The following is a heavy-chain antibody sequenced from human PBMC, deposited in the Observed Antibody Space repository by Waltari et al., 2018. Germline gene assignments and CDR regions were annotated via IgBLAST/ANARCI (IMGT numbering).Heavy chain of an antibody. V-gene: IGHV3-33*01. CDR3: VRGSRYTPSDL. CDR1: GFTFSSFG. J-gene: IGHJ5*02. CDR2: IWYDEGRT. Sequence: VQLVESGGGVVQPGGSLRLSCEAFGFTFSSFGMHWVRQAPGKGPEWVALIWYDEGRTDDADSVKGRFTGVIDKPKDTINLQMNRLRAEDTAVYYCVRGSRYTPSDLWGQGTLVTVSA. D-gene: IGHD3-16*02.